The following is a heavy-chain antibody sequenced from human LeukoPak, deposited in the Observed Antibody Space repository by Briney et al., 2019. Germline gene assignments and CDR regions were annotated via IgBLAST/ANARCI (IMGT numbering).Heavy chain of an antibody. J-gene: IGHJ6*03. V-gene: IGHV1-18*01. CDR1: GYTFTSCG. D-gene: IGHD2-15*01. CDR2: ISAHNGNT. CDR3: ARGGVVVAAMAYYYYYMDV. Sequence: ASVKVSCKASGYTFTSCGISWVRQAPGQGLEWMRWISAHNGNTNYAQKLQGRVTMTTDTSTSTAYMELRSVRSDDTAVYYCARGGVVVAAMAYYYYYMDVWGKGTTVTVSS.